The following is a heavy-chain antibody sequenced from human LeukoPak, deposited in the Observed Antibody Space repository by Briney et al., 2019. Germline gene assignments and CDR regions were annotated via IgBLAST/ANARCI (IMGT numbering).Heavy chain of an antibody. Sequence: SETLSLTCTVSGGSIRNYYWSWIRQTPGKGLEWNGYKYSSGSTNYNLSLKSRVTMSVDTSNNQFSLKLSSVTAADTAVYYCARESGGWFDPWGQGTLVTVSS. CDR3: ARESGGWFDP. CDR1: GGSIRNYY. J-gene: IGHJ5*02. V-gene: IGHV4-59*01. CDR2: KYSSGST. D-gene: IGHD1-26*01.